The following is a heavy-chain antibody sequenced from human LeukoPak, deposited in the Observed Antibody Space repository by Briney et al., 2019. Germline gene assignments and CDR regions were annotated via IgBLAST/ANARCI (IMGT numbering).Heavy chain of an antibody. Sequence: GGSLRLSGAASGLTVSRNYMSWVRQAPGKGLESVSVIYSGGSTYYAESVRGRFTISRDNSKNTLYLQMNSLRVEDTAAYYCARVGGHWGQGTLVTVSS. CDR2: IYSGGST. D-gene: IGHD3-10*01. CDR3: ARVGGH. J-gene: IGHJ4*02. CDR1: GLTVSRNY. V-gene: IGHV3-53*01.